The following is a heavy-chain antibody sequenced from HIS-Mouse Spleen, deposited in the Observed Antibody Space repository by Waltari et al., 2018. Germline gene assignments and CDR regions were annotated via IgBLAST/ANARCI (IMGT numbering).Heavy chain of an antibody. J-gene: IGHJ5*02. CDR1: GGSISSGGYY. Sequence: QVQLQESGPGLVKPSQTLSLTCTVSGGSISSGGYYWSWIRQHPGKGLEWIGYSDYSVRSYDNASLKSRVTISVDTSKNQFSLKLSSVTAADTAVYYCARSPYYDFWSGYSDNWFDPWGQGTLVTVSS. CDR3: ARSPYYDFWSGYSDNWFDP. CDR2: SDYSVRS. D-gene: IGHD3-3*01. V-gene: IGHV4-31*03.